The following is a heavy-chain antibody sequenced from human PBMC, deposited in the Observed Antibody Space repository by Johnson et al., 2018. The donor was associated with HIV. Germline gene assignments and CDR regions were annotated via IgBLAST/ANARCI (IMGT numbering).Heavy chain of an antibody. J-gene: IGHJ3*02. V-gene: IGHV3-30-3*01. D-gene: IGHD2-15*01. CDR3: AGRPSGADPFDI. CDR1: GFTFSSYA. CDR2: ISYDGSNK. Sequence: QVQLVESGGGVVQPGRSLRLSCAASGFTFSSYAMHWVRQAPGKGLEWVAVISYDGSNKYYADSVKGRFTISRDNSKNTLYLQMNSLRAEDTALYYCAGRPSGADPFDIWGQGTMVTVSS.